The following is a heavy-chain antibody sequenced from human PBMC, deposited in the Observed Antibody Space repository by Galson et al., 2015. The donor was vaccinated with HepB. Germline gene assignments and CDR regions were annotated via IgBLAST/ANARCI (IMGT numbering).Heavy chain of an antibody. J-gene: IGHJ6*02. CDR2: TYYRSKWYN. V-gene: IGHV6-1*01. CDR3: ARDQEQLVQSGYYCYYGMDV. CDR1: GDSVSSNSAA. Sequence: CAISGDSVSSNSAAWNWIRQSPSRGLEWLGRTYYRSKWYNDYAVSVKSRITINPDTSKNQFSLQLNSVTPEDTAVYYCARDQEQLVQSGYYCYYGMDVWGQGTTVTVSS. D-gene: IGHD6-6*01.